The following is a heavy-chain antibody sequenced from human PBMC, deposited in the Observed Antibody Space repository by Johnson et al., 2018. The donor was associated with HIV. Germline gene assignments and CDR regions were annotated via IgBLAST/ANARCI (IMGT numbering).Heavy chain of an antibody. J-gene: IGHJ3*02. D-gene: IGHD3-22*01. CDR3: AKGVDYYDSSPADAFDI. V-gene: IGHV3-9*01. CDR2: ISWNSGSI. Sequence: VQLVESGGGVVQPGTSLRLSCAASGFTFTSFAMHWVRQAPGKGLEWVSGISWNSGSIGYADSVKGRFTISRDNAKNSLYLQMNSLRAEDTAVYYCAKGVDYYDSSPADAFDIWGQGTMVTVSS. CDR1: GFTFTSFA.